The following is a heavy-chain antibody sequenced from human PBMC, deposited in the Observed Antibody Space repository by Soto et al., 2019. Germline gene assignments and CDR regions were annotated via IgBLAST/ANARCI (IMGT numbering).Heavy chain of an antibody. D-gene: IGHD2-2*01. CDR2: INPNSGAS. Sequence: ASVKVSCKASGYTFTGYYIHWVRQAPGQGLEWMGGINPNSGASNYAQKFQGRVTMTRDTSISTAYMELSRLRSDDTAVYYCARYCSSTSCQFDPWGQGTLVTVSS. V-gene: IGHV1-2*02. CDR1: GYTFTGYY. J-gene: IGHJ5*02. CDR3: ARYCSSTSCQFDP.